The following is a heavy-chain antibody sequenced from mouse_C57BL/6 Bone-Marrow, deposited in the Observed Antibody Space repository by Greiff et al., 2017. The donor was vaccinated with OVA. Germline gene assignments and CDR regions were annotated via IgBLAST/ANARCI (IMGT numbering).Heavy chain of an antibody. D-gene: IGHD3-3*01. Sequence: VQLQESGPELVKPGASVKISCKASGYSFTSYYIHWVKQRPGQGLEWIGWIYPGSGNTKYNEKFKGKATLTADTSSSTAYMQLSSLTSEDSAVYYCASLGQGWFAYWGQGTLVTVSA. CDR2: IYPGSGNT. CDR3: ASLGQGWFAY. CDR1: GYSFTSYY. V-gene: IGHV1-66*01. J-gene: IGHJ3*01.